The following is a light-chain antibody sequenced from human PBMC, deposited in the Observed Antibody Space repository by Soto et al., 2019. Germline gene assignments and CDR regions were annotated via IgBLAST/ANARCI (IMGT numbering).Light chain of an antibody. Sequence: EIVMTQSPATLSASPGESATLSCRASQSISSSKLAWYQQNPGQAPRLLMYGASTRATGIPPRFSGGGSGTEFTVTISSLQSEDFAIYYCQQYDIWPPYTFGQGTKVDI. CDR1: QSISSS. V-gene: IGKV3D-15*01. CDR3: QQYDIWPPYT. J-gene: IGKJ2*01. CDR2: GAS.